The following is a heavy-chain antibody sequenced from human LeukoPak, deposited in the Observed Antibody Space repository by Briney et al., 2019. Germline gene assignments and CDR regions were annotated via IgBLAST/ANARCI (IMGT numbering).Heavy chain of an antibody. Sequence: ASVKVSCKASGYTFTSYGISWVRQAPGQGLEWMGWMNPNSGNTGYAQKFQGRVTITRNTSISTAYMELSSLRSEDTAVYYCAKLRAQRWFDPWGQGTLVTVSS. J-gene: IGHJ5*02. CDR2: MNPNSGNT. CDR3: AKLRAQRWFDP. D-gene: IGHD3-16*01. CDR1: GYTFTSYG. V-gene: IGHV1-8*01.